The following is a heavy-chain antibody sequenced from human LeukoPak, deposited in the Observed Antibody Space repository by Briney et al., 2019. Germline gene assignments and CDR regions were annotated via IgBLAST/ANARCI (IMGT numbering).Heavy chain of an antibody. D-gene: IGHD3-22*01. CDR1: GYTFTRYA. CDR3: ARAPYDSSGYYVY. J-gene: IGHJ4*02. CDR2: INTNTGSP. V-gene: IGHV7-4-1*02. Sequence: ASVKVSCKASGYTFTRYAMNWVRQAPGQGPEWMGWINTNTGSPTYAQGFTGRFVFSLDTSVSTAFLQITSLKAEDTAVYYCARAPYDSSGYYVYWGQGTLVTVSS.